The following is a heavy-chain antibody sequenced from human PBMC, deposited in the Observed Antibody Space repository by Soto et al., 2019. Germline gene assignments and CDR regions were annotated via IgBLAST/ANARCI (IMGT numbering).Heavy chain of an antibody. Sequence: QVQLVESGGGVVRPGGSLRLSCTTSGFSFPSYAMHWVRQAPGKGLEWVAVISYDGSNKYYADSVKDRFTISRDNSKNTLYLRMTSLRADDTAVYYCARASGFSATRGYFDFWGQGTLVTVSS. D-gene: IGHD3-10*01. CDR1: GFSFPSYA. CDR3: ARASGFSATRGYFDF. J-gene: IGHJ4*02. CDR2: ISYDGSNK. V-gene: IGHV3-30-3*01.